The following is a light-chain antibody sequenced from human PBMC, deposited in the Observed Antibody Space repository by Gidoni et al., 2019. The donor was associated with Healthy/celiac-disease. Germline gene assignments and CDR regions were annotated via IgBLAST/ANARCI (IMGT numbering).Light chain of an antibody. V-gene: IGLV8-61*01. CDR3: VLYMGSRWV. Sequence: QTVVTQEPSFSVSPGGTVTLTCDLSSGSVSTSYYPRWYQQTPGQAPRTLIYSTNTRSSGVPDRFSGSILGKKAALTITGAQADDESDYYCVLYMGSRWVFGGGTKLTVL. J-gene: IGLJ3*02. CDR2: STN. CDR1: SGSVSTSYY.